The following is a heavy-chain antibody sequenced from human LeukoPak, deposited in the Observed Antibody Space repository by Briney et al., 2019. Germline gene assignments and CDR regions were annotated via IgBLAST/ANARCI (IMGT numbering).Heavy chain of an antibody. CDR2: ISYDGSYK. CDR3: AISYDNSGYYIFDY. Sequence: QSGGSLRLSCAASGFTFSSFTMHWVRQAPGKGLEWVAVISYDGSYKYYADSVKGRFTISRDNSKNTLYLQMNSLRAEDTAVYYCAISYDNSGYYIFDYWGQGTLVTVSS. D-gene: IGHD3-22*01. J-gene: IGHJ4*02. V-gene: IGHV3-30-3*01. CDR1: GFTFSSFT.